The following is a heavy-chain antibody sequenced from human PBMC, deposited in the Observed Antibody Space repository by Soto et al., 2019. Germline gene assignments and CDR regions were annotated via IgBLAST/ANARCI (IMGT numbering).Heavy chain of an antibody. V-gene: IGHV5-51*01. J-gene: IGHJ6*02. CDR3: ARYGYRANYDFWIGYFHSGECSYYYGMDV. CDR2: IYPGDSDT. D-gene: IGHD3-3*01. CDR1: GYSFTSYW. Sequence: GESLKISCKGSGYSFTSYWIGWVRQMPGKGLEWMGIIYPGDSDTRYSPSFQGQVTISADKSISTAYLQCSSLTASDTAMSYCARYGYRANYDFWIGYFHSGECSYYYGMDVWGQGTTVTVSS.